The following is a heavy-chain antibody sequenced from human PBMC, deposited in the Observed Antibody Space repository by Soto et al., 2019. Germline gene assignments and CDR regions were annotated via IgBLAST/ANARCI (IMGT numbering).Heavy chain of an antibody. CDR2: IYYSGST. CDR3: ASIYCGGGRCYGYYYLDV. Sequence: TSETLSLTCTVSGGSITGSNYYWGWIRQPPGKGLEWIGSIYYSGSTYYNPSLESRVTISGDTSKNQFSLKLRSVTAADTAVYYCASIYCGGGRCYGYYYLDVWGKGTTVTVSS. V-gene: IGHV4-39*01. D-gene: IGHD2-15*01. CDR1: GGSITGSNYY. J-gene: IGHJ6*03.